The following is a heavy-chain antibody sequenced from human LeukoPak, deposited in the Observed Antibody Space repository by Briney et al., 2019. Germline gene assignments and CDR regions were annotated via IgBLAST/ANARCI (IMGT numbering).Heavy chain of an antibody. CDR1: GFTFSDYY. CDR3: ATDGAGFDT. V-gene: IGHV3-11*01. CDR2: INIGGTNT. J-gene: IGHJ5*02. Sequence: GGSLRLSCAASGFTFSDYYRSWIRQPPGKGLEWLSYINIGGTNTHYAHSVKGRFTISRENAKKSLYLEMNKLRAEDTAVYYCATDGAGFDTWGQGVLVTVSS.